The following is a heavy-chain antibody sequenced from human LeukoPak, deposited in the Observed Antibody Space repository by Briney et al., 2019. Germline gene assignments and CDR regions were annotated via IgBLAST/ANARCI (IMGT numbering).Heavy chain of an antibody. V-gene: IGHV4-39*07. D-gene: IGHD3-10*01. CDR3: ARDYYGSGSYSSGASI. J-gene: IGHJ4*02. CDR1: GGSISSSSYY. CDR2: IYYSGST. Sequence: SETLSLTCTVSGGSISSSSYYWGWIRQPPGKGLEWIGSIYYSGSTYYNPSLKSRVTISVDTSKNQFSLKLSSVTAADTAVYYCARDYYGSGSYSSGASIWGQGTLVTVSS.